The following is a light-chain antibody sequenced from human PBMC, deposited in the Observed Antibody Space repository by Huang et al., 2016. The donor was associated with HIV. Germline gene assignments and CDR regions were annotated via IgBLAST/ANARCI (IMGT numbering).Light chain of an antibody. J-gene: IGKJ4*01. Sequence: DIQMTQSPSSLSASVGDRVTITCQASQDISNYLNWYQQKPGRAPKRLIYDASNLETGVPSRFSGSGSGTDFSFTISSLQPEDVATYYCQQYDDLPLDFGGGTKVEIK. CDR3: QQYDDLPLD. V-gene: IGKV1-33*01. CDR2: DAS. CDR1: QDISNY.